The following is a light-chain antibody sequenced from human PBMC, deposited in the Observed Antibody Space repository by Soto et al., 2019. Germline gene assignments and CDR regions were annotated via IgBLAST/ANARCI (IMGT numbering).Light chain of an antibody. CDR1: SSDVGGYKD. CDR3: RSYTSSGIVV. V-gene: IGLV2-14*01. J-gene: IGLJ2*01. Sequence: QSAPTQPASVSGSPGQSITISCTGTSSDVGGYKDVSWYQQHPRKAPKLMIFEVSNRPSGVSNRLSGSKSGNTASLTISGLQAEDEADYYCRSYTSSGIVVFGRGTKRTVL. CDR2: EVS.